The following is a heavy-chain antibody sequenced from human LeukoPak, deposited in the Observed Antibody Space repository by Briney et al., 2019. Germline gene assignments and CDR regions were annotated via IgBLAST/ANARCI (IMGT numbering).Heavy chain of an antibody. D-gene: IGHD2-21*02. Sequence: GGSLRLSCAASGFTFTSYSMNWVRQAPGKGLEWVSAISGGGDITYYADSVTGRFTIPRDNSKDTLFLQMHSLRPGDTAVYYCVREDTPATANYWGQGTLVTISS. CDR2: ISGGGDIT. V-gene: IGHV3-23*01. J-gene: IGHJ4*02. CDR3: VREDTPATANY. CDR1: GFTFTSYS.